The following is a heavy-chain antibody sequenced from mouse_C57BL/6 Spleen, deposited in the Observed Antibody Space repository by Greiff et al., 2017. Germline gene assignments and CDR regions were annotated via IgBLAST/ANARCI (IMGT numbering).Heavy chain of an antibody. CDR3: ARWRESHFDY. J-gene: IGHJ2*01. CDR1: GFTFSSYT. CDR2: ISGGGGNT. Sequence: EVQGVESGGGLVKPGGSLKLSCAASGFTFSSYTMSWVRQTPEKRLEWVATISGGGGNTYYPDSVKGRFTISRGNAKNTLYLQMISLRSEDTALYYCARWRESHFDYWGQGTTLTVSS. V-gene: IGHV5-9*01.